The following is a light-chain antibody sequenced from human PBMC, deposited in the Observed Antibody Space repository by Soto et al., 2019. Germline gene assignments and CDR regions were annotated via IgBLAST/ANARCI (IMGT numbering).Light chain of an antibody. CDR1: QTFSNSF. CDR2: GAS. CDR3: QQCGSSST. Sequence: EIVLTQSPGTLSLSPGKRATLSCRASQTFSNSFLSWFQQIPGQAPRLLIYGASMRATGIPDRFSGSGSGTDFTLTISRLEPEDFAVYYCQQCGSSSTFGQGTRLEIK. J-gene: IGKJ5*01. V-gene: IGKV3-20*01.